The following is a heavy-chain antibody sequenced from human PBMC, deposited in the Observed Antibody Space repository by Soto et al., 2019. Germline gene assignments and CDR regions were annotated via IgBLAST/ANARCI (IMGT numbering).Heavy chain of an antibody. CDR2: IYVTGAV. Sequence: SETLSLTCSVSGAALNSGNYYWSWICQVPGKGLEWIGHIYVTGAVDYNPSLRDRITISQDTSERQFSLNLRLVTAADTAVYYCARLRIATNNYKWFDPWGQGTLVTVSS. D-gene: IGHD2-21*01. V-gene: IGHV4-31*03. CDR1: GAALNSGNYY. J-gene: IGHJ5*02. CDR3: ARLRIATNNYKWFDP.